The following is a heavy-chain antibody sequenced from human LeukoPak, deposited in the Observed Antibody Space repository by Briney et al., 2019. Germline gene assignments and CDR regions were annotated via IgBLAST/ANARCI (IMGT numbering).Heavy chain of an antibody. V-gene: IGHV3-11*01. Sequence: LSLTCTVSGGSISSYYWSWIRQAPGKGLESVSYISSSGSTIYYADSVKGRFTISRDNAKNSLYLQMNSLRAEDTAVYYCARGGWFGESIDYWGQGTLVTVSS. CDR2: ISSSGSTI. J-gene: IGHJ4*02. CDR3: ARGGWFGESIDY. CDR1: GGSISSYY. D-gene: IGHD3-10*01.